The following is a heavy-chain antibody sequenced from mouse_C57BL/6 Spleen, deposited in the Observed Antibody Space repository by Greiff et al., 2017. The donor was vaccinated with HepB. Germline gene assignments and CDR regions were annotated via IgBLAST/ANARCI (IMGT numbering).Heavy chain of an antibody. CDR3: ARGETGRGAWFAY. D-gene: IGHD4-1*01. CDR1: GYSITSGYY. J-gene: IGHJ3*01. V-gene: IGHV3-6*01. Sequence: VQLKESGPGLVKPSQSLSLTCSVTGYSITSGYYWNWIRQFPGNKLEWMGYISYDGSNNYNPSLTNRISITRDTSKNQFFLKLNSVTTEDTATYYCARGETGRGAWFAYWGQGTLVTVSA. CDR2: ISYDGSN.